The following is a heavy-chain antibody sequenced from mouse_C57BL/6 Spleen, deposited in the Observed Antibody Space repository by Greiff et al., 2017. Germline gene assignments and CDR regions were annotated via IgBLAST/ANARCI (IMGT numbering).Heavy chain of an antibody. J-gene: IGHJ4*01. CDR3: VKGCSGYYAMDY. D-gene: IGHD3-2*02. CDR2: INPSNGGT. V-gene: IGHV1-53*01. CDR1: GYTFTSYW. Sequence: QVQLQQPGTELVKPGASVKLSCKASGYTFTSYWMHWVKQRPGQGLEWIGNINPSNGGTNYNEKFNSKATLPVDKSSSTAYMHLSSLTSEDSAVYYCVKGCSGYYAMDYWGQGTSVTVSS.